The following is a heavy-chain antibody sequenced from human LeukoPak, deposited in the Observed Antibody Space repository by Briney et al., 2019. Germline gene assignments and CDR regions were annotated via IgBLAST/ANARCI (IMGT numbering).Heavy chain of an antibody. V-gene: IGHV4-59*12. Sequence: SETLSLTCTVSGGSISSYYWSWIRQPPGKGLEWIGYIYYSGSTNYNPSLKSRVTISVDTSKNQFSLKLSSVTAADTAVYYCARGVFYDYVWGSYRNHFDYWGQGTLVTVSS. CDR3: ARGVFYDYVWGSYRNHFDY. J-gene: IGHJ4*02. D-gene: IGHD3-16*02. CDR2: IYYSGST. CDR1: GGSISSYY.